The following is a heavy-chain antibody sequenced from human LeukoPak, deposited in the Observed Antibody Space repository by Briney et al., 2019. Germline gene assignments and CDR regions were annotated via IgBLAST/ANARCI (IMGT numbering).Heavy chain of an antibody. V-gene: IGHV1-2*02. CDR1: GYTFTGYY. Sequence: GASVKVSCKXSGYTFTGYYMHWVRQAPGQGLEWMGWINPNSGGTNYAQKFQGRVTMTRDTSISTAYMELSRLRSDDTAVYYCAREVGYDSSGYYDYYYYMDVWGKGTTVTVSS. D-gene: IGHD3-22*01. CDR2: INPNSGGT. J-gene: IGHJ6*03. CDR3: AREVGYDSSGYYDYYYYMDV.